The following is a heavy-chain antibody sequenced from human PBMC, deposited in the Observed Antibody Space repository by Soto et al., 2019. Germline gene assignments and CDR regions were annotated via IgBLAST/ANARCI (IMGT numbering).Heavy chain of an antibody. J-gene: IGHJ6*02. D-gene: IGHD2-2*01. Sequence: QVQLVQSGAEAKKPGSSVKVSCKASRGTFSRYSITWVRQAPGHGLEWIGRIIPIFCIACYAQKFQGKVTIPADESTGTGYMALSILRSDDTAVSYCARQDRDWGTRLVPAAIAGLDVWGPVTTVTVSS. CDR1: RGTFSRYS. V-gene: IGHV1-69*02. CDR3: ARQDRDWGTRLVPAAIAGLDV. CDR2: IIPIFCIA.